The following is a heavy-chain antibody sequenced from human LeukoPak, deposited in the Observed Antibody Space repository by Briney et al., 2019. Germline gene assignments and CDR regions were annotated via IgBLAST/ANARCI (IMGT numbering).Heavy chain of an antibody. V-gene: IGHV1-18*01. J-gene: IGHJ4*02. CDR1: GYTFTSYG. Sequence: ASVKVSCKASGYTFTSYGISWVRQAPGQGLEWMGWISAYNGNTNYAQKLQGRVTMTPDTSTSTAYMELRSLRSDDAAVYYCARPRFFTIFGVVSPALDYGDYALDYWGQGTLVTVSS. CDR2: ISAYNGNT. D-gene: IGHD3-3*01. CDR3: ARPRFFTIFGVVSPALDYGDYALDY.